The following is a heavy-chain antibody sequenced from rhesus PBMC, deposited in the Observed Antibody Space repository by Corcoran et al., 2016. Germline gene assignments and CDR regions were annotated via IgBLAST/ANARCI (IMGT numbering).Heavy chain of an antibody. CDR2: IYGGSGST. Sequence: QVQLQESGPGLVKPSETLSLTCAVSGGSISSSNWWSWIRQSPGKGLEWIGYIYGGSGSTSYNPSLTSRVTISTDTSKNQFSLKLSSVTAADTAVYYCARYTYGLDSWGQGVVVTVSS. D-gene: IGHD2-39*02. J-gene: IGHJ6*01. V-gene: IGHV4S7*01. CDR3: ARYTYGLDS. CDR1: GGSISSSNW.